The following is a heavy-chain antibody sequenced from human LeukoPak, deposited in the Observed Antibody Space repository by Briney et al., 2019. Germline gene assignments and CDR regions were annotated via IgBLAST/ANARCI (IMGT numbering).Heavy chain of an antibody. CDR1: GFTLTTYA. CDR3: ARDLLGGGTFDI. V-gene: IGHV3-23*01. CDR2: IGPSGST. Sequence: PGGSLRLSCAASGFTLTTYAMSWVRQAPGKGLAWVSAIGPSGSTFYAGSVKGRFTISRDNSKYTLYLQMNSLRVDDTAVYYCARDLLGGGTFDIWGQGTMVTVSS. J-gene: IGHJ3*02. D-gene: IGHD3-16*01.